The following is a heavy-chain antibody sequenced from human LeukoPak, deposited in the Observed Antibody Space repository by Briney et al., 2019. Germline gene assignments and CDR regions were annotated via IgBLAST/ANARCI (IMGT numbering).Heavy chain of an antibody. Sequence: GGSLRLSCAASGFTFSSYGMHWVRRAPGKGLEWVSYISSSSSTRYYAGSVKGRFTISRDNGNHSRSLQMNSLRAEDTAVYYCAREGSDFWSGYSKGYFDYWGQGTLVTVSS. V-gene: IGHV3-48*01. CDR1: GFTFSSYG. D-gene: IGHD3-3*01. CDR3: AREGSDFWSGYSKGYFDY. CDR2: ISSSSSTR. J-gene: IGHJ4*02.